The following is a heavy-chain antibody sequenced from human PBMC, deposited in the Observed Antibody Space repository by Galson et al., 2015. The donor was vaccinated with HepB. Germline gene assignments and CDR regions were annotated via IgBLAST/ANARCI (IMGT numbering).Heavy chain of an antibody. CDR1: EGTFTSYA. CDR2: TIPVFGIT. CDR3: ATDASGWLDP. V-gene: IGHV1-69*13. J-gene: IGHJ5*02. Sequence: QSGAEVKEPGASVKVSCKASEGTFTSYAISWVRQAPGQGLEWLGGTIPVFGITNYTQKFQGRVTITADESTSTAYMELSSLTSEDTAVYYCATDASGWLDPWGQGTLVTVSS. D-gene: IGHD2-8*02.